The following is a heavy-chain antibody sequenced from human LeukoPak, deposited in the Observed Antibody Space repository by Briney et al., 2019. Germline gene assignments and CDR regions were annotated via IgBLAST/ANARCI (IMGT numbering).Heavy chain of an antibody. CDR1: GFPFSGYA. D-gene: IGHD1-26*01. Sequence: GRPLRLSCAASGFPFSGYAMNWVRQAPGKGLEWVSYISSSSSTIYYADSVKGRFTISRDNRKNSLYLQMNSLRTEDTALYYCAKDNFGSGSYFDNWGQGTLVTVSS. CDR3: AKDNFGSGSYFDN. V-gene: IGHV3-48*04. CDR2: ISSSSSTI. J-gene: IGHJ4*02.